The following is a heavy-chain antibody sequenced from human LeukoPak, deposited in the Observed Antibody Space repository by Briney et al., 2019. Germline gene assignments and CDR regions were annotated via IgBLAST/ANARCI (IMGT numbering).Heavy chain of an antibody. CDR3: ARGGGLDV. CDR2: INHNGNVN. D-gene: IGHD3-16*01. V-gene: IGHV3-7*03. CDR1: GFTFSSYW. J-gene: IGHJ6*02. Sequence: GGSLRLSCAASGFTFSSYWMNWARQVPGKGLEWVASINHNGNVNYYVDSVKGRFTISRDNAKNSLYLQMSNLRAEDTAVYFCARGGGLDVWGQGATVTVSS.